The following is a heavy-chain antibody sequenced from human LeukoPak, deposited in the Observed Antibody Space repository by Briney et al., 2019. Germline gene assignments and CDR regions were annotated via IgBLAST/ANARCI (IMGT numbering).Heavy chain of an antibody. J-gene: IGHJ4*02. CDR1: GGSISSSSYY. V-gene: IGHV4-39*01. CDR2: IYYSGST. Sequence: PSETLSLTCTVSGGSISSSSYYWGWIRQPPGKGLEWIGSIYYSGSTYYNPSLKSRVTISVDTSKNQFSLKLSSVTAADTAVYYCARQVDYSSGWPGYYYDSSGYHYWGQGTLVTVSS. CDR3: ARQVDYSSGWPGYYYDSSGYHY. D-gene: IGHD3-22*01.